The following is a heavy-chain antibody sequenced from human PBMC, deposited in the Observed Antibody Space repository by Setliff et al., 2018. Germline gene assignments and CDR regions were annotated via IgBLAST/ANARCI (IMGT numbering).Heavy chain of an antibody. D-gene: IGHD3-3*01. CDR1: GGSISSSSYY. CDR2: IYYSGST. J-gene: IGHJ4*02. V-gene: IGHV4-39*07. CDR3: ARRETYYNFWSGYYAY. Sequence: NPSETLSLTCTVSGGSISSSSYYWGWIRQPPGKGLEWIRSIYYSGSTYYNPSLKSRVTISVDTSKNQFSLKLSSVTAADTAVYYCARRETYYNFWSGYYAYWGQGTLVTVSS.